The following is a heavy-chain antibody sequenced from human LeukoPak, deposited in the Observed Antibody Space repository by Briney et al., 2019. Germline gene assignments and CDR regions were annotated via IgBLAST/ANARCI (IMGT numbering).Heavy chain of an antibody. CDR3: ARGRITFGGVIVIQYFDY. J-gene: IGHJ4*02. V-gene: IGHV1-8*01. CDR2: MNPNRGNT. CDR1: GYTFTSYD. Sequence: ASVKVSCKASGYTFTSYDINWVRQATGQGLEWMGWMNPNRGNTGYAQKFQGRFTMTRNTSISTAYMELSSLRSEDTAVYYCARGRITFGGVIVIQYFDYWGQGTLVTVSS. D-gene: IGHD3-16*02.